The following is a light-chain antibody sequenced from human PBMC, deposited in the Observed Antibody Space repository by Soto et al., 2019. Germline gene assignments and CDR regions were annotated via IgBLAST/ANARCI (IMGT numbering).Light chain of an antibody. CDR2: DAS. V-gene: IGKV3-11*01. CDR3: QQRSNWPPYT. J-gene: IGKJ2*01. Sequence: EIVLTQSPATLSLSPGERATLSCRASQSISSYLAGYQQKPGQAPRLLIYDASNRATGIPARFSGSGSGTDFTLTISSIAPEDFAVYYCQQRSNWPPYTFGQGTKLEIK. CDR1: QSISSY.